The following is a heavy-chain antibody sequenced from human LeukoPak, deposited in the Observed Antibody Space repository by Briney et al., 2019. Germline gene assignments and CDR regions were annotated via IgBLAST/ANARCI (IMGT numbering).Heavy chain of an antibody. CDR2: INPNSGGT. CDR1: GYTFTGYY. Sequence: GASVKVSCKASGYTFTGYYMHWVRQAPGQGLEWMGWINPNSGGTNYAQKFQGRVTMTRDTSISTAYMELSRLRSDDTAVYYCARAFALGGAMVTSYWFDPWGQGTLVTVS. V-gene: IGHV1-2*02. D-gene: IGHD5-18*01. CDR3: ARAFALGGAMVTSYWFDP. J-gene: IGHJ5*02.